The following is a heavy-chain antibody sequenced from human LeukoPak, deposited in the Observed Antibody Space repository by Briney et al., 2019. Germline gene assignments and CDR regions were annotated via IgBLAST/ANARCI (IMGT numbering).Heavy chain of an antibody. D-gene: IGHD3-3*01. CDR3: AGGDFWSGYRTDY. V-gene: IGHV4-59*08. CDR1: GGSISSYY. CDR2: IYYSGST. J-gene: IGHJ4*02. Sequence: SETLSLTCTVSGGSISSYYWSWIRQPPGKGLEWIGYIYYSGSTNYNPSLKSRVTISVDTSKNQFSLKLSSVTAADTAVYYCAGGDFWSGYRTDYRGQGTLVTVSS.